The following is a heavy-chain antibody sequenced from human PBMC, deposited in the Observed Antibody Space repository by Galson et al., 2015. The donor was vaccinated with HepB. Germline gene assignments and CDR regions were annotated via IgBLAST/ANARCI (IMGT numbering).Heavy chain of an antibody. V-gene: IGHV3-30-3*01. CDR3: ARGALWFGELLQGSFDY. CDR2: ISYDGSNK. D-gene: IGHD3-10*01. J-gene: IGHJ4*02. Sequence: SLRLSCAASGFTFSSYAMHWVRQAPGKGLEWVAVISYDGSNKYYADSVKGRFTISRDNSKKTLYLQMNSLRAEDTAVYYCARGALWFGELLQGSFDYWGQGTLVTVSS. CDR1: GFTFSSYA.